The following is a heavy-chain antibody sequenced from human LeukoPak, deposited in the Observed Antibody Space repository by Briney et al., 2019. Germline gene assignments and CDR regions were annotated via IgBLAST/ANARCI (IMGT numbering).Heavy chain of an antibody. CDR3: AKWGDYDVLTGYYVSDY. D-gene: IGHD3-9*01. V-gene: IGHV3-23*01. J-gene: IGHJ4*02. CDR2: ITGSGGNT. Sequence: GGSLRLSCAASGFTFSNYAMSWVRQAPGKGLEWVSAITGSGGNTYYADSVKGRFTTSRDNSKNTVFLQMNSLRAEDTAVYYCAKWGDYDVLTGYYVSDYWGQGTLVTVSP. CDR1: GFTFSNYA.